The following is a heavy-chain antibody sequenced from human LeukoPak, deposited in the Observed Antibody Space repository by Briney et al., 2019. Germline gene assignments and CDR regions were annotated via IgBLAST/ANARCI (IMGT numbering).Heavy chain of an antibody. CDR2: IYPGDSDT. CDR1: GYTFSSYW. Sequence: GESLKISCKGSGYTFSSYWIGWVRQMAGKGLEWMGIIYPGDSDTRYSPSLQGQVTISVDTSIGTAYLQWSSLKASDTAIYYCARQNDFRLDYWGQGTLVTVSS. V-gene: IGHV5-51*01. D-gene: IGHD3-3*01. J-gene: IGHJ4*02. CDR3: ARQNDFRLDY.